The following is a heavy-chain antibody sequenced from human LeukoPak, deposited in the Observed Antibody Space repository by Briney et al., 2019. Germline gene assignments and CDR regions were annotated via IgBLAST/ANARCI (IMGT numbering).Heavy chain of an antibody. J-gene: IGHJ4*02. CDR2: INLSGRA. Sequence: SETLSLTCTVSGVSITSSQWWSWVRQSPGKGLEWIGEINLSGRANYSPSLKTRVTMSMDESENQFSLSLASVTAADTAVYYCARHGPVAGSFPDYWGQGTLVTVSS. D-gene: IGHD6-19*01. CDR3: ARHGPVAGSFPDY. CDR1: GVSITSSQW. V-gene: IGHV4/OR15-8*02.